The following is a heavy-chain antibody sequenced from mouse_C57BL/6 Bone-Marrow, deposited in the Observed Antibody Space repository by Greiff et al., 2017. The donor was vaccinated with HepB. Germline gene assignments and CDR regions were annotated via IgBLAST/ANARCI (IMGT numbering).Heavy chain of an antibody. CDR1: GYAFSSYW. CDR3: ARTCTTVVPHWYFDV. J-gene: IGHJ1*03. CDR2: IYPGDGDT. D-gene: IGHD1-1*01. Sequence: QVQLQQSGAELVKPGASVKISCKASGYAFSSYWMNWVKQRPGKGLEWIGQIYPGDGDTNYNGKFKGKATLTADKSSSTAYMQLSSLTSEDSAVYFCARTCTTVVPHWYFDVWGTGTTVTVSS. V-gene: IGHV1-80*01.